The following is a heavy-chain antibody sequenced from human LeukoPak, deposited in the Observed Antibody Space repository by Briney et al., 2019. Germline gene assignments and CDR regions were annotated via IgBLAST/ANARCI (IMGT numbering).Heavy chain of an antibody. D-gene: IGHD2-15*01. CDR2: IYHSGSS. CDR3: ARDWRYCSGGSCYLGNWFDP. Sequence: SETLSLTCTVSGYSISSGYYWGWIRQPPGKGLEWIGSIYHSGSSYYNPSLKSRVTISVDTSKNQFSLKLSSVTAAATAVYYCARDWRYCSGGSCYLGNWFDPWGQGTLVTVSS. J-gene: IGHJ5*02. V-gene: IGHV4-38-2*02. CDR1: GYSISSGYY.